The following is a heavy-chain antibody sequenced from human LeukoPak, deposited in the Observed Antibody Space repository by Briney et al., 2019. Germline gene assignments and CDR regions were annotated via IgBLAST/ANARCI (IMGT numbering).Heavy chain of an antibody. CDR2: ISAYNGNT. V-gene: IGHV1-18*01. Sequence: ASVKVSCKASGYTFTSYGISWVRQATGQGLEWMGWISAYNGNTNYAQKLQGRVTMTTDTSTSTAYMELRSLRSDDTAVYYCARDTGPQRYCSGGSCYSADYWGQGTLVTVSS. CDR3: ARDTGPQRYCSGGSCYSADY. J-gene: IGHJ4*02. D-gene: IGHD2-15*01. CDR1: GYTFTSYG.